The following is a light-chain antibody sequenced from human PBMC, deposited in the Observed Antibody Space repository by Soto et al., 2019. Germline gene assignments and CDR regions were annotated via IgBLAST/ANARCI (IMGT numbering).Light chain of an antibody. Sequence: DIQLTQSPSSLSASVGDSVTITCQAGRGIHNYLNWYQQKPGKAPKLLIYDASNLETGVPSRFSGSGSGTDFTFTINSLQPEDVATYYCQQYENLPLTFGGGTKVEIK. CDR2: DAS. V-gene: IGKV1-33*01. CDR1: RGIHNY. J-gene: IGKJ4*01. CDR3: QQYENLPLT.